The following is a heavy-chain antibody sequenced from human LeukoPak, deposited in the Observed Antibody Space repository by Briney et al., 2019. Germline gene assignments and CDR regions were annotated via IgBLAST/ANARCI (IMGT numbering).Heavy chain of an antibody. CDR3: ARAGWYYFDY. D-gene: IGHD2-15*01. CDR2: ISYSGST. J-gene: IGHJ4*02. V-gene: IGHV4-59*02. Sequence: SETLSLTCTVSGDSVSSYYWSWVRQPPGKGLEWIGYISYSGSTNYNPSLKSRVTISVDTSKNQFSLKLSSVTAADTAVYYCARAGWYYFDYWGQGTLVTVSS. CDR1: GDSVSSYY.